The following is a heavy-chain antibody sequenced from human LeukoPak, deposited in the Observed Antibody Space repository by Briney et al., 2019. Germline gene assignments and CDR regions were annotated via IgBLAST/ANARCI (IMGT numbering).Heavy chain of an antibody. CDR3: AAEPGFHTRWFDP. V-gene: IGHV1-69*02. Sequence: SVKVSCKASGGTFSNYTISWVRQAPGQGLEWMGRIIPILGIANYAQKFQGRVTITADKSTSTAYMELSSLRSEDTAVYYCAAEPGFHTRWFDPWGQGTLVTVSS. CDR1: GGTFSNYT. J-gene: IGHJ5*02. D-gene: IGHD1-14*01. CDR2: IIPILGIA.